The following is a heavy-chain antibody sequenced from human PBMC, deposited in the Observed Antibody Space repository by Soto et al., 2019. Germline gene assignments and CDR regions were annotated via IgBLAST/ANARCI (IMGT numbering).Heavy chain of an antibody. J-gene: IGHJ3*02. Sequence: QVQLVQSGAEVKKPGASVKVSCKASGYTFTSYGISWVRQAPGQGLEWMGWISAYNGNTNYAQKLQGRVTMTTDTPTSQAYMGLGGLGFDDTAVYYCAGGKSMGAVVLAGDAFDIWGQGTMVTASS. V-gene: IGHV1-18*01. CDR2: ISAYNGNT. D-gene: IGHD2-21*01. CDR1: GYTFTSYG. CDR3: AGGKSMGAVVLAGDAFDI.